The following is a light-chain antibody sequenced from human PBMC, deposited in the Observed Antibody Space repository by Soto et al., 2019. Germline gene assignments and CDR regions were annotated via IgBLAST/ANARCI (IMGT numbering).Light chain of an antibody. CDR3: QQRSTWPPA. J-gene: IGKJ2*01. V-gene: IGKV3-11*01. CDR1: QSVSSY. Sequence: DIVLTQSPATLSLSPGERATLSCRASQSVSSYLAWYQQKPGQAPRLLIYDASNRATGIPARFSGSGSGTDFTLTISSLEPEDFALYYCQQRSTWPPAFGQGTKLEIQ. CDR2: DAS.